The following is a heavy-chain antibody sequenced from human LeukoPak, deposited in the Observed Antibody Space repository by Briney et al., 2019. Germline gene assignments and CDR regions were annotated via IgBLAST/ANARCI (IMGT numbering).Heavy chain of an antibody. CDR3: ARGSKDYYDSSGYYYY. J-gene: IGHJ4*02. CDR1: GYTFTSYD. V-gene: IGHV1-8*01. Sequence: ASVTVSCKASGYTFTSYDINWVRQAPGQGLEWMGWMNPNSGNTDYAQKFQGRVTITRNTSISTAYMELSSLRSEDTAVYYCARGSKDYYDSSGYYYYWGQGTLVTVSS. CDR2: MNPNSGNT. D-gene: IGHD3-22*01.